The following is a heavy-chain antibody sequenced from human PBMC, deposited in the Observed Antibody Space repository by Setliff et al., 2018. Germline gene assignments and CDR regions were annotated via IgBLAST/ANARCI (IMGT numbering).Heavy chain of an antibody. V-gene: IGHV4-38-2*02. J-gene: IGHJ4*02. D-gene: IGHD3-22*01. CDR2: IHSGTT. CDR1: GYSISSAYY. CDR3: ARESRYYYDNLGTLDY. Sequence: SETLSLTCAVSGYSISSAYYWGWIRQPPGKGLEWIGSIHSGTTYYNPSLKSRVSISVDTSKNQFSLKLSSVTAADTAVYYCARESRYYYDNLGTLDYWGQGTLVTVS.